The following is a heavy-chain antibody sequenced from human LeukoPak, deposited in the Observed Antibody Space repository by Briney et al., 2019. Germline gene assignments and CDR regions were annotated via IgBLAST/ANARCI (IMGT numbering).Heavy chain of an antibody. CDR3: ARVSSGWTNFDY. CDR2: IYTSGNT. Sequence: SETLSLTCTVSGDSISSYYWSWIRQPAGKGLEWIGRIYTSGNTNYNPSLKSRVTISVDKSKNQFSLKLSSVTAADTAVYYCARVSSGWTNFDYWGQGTLVTVSS. V-gene: IGHV4-4*07. CDR1: GDSISSYY. J-gene: IGHJ4*02. D-gene: IGHD6-19*01.